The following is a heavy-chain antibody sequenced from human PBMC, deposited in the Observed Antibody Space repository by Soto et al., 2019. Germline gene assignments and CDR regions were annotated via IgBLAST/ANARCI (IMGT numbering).Heavy chain of an antibody. CDR3: AKEIAVAGDLDY. Sequence: GGSLRLSCAASGFPFDTSAMIWVRQAPGKGPEWLSLISGGGDLAYYAESVKGRFTSSRDNFENTLYLRMDSLRPEDTAVYYCAKEIAVAGDLDYWGLGTLVTVSS. J-gene: IGHJ4*01. CDR1: GFPFDTSA. CDR2: ISGGGDLA. V-gene: IGHV3-23*01. D-gene: IGHD6-19*01.